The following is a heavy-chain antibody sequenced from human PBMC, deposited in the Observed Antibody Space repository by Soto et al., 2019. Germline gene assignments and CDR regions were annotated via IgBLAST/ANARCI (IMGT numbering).Heavy chain of an antibody. Sequence: GGSLRLSCAASGFTFSSYAMSWVRQAPGKGLEWVSAISGSGGSTYYADSVKGRFTISRDNSKNTLYLQMNSLRAEDTAVYYCAKGRYVRNSGSYYVAYFQHWGQGTLVTVSS. CDR2: ISGSGGST. CDR3: AKGRYVRNSGSYYVAYFQH. CDR1: GFTFSSYA. J-gene: IGHJ1*01. D-gene: IGHD1-26*01. V-gene: IGHV3-23*01.